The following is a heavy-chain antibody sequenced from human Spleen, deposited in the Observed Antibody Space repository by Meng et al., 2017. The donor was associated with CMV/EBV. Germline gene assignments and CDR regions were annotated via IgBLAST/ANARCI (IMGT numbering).Heavy chain of an antibody. V-gene: IGHV1-69*04. CDR1: FSSYT. CDR3: ATDTQVMITFGGVIEYFDY. CDR2: IIPILGMA. J-gene: IGHJ4*02. D-gene: IGHD3-16*02. Sequence: FSSYTISWVRQAPGQGLEWMGRIIPILGMANYAQKFQGRVTITADKSTSTAYMELSSLRSEDTAVYYCATDTQVMITFGGVIEYFDYWGQGTLVTVSS.